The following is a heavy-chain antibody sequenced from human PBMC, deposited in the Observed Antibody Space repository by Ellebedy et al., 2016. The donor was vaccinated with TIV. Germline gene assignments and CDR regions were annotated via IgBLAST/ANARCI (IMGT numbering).Heavy chain of an antibody. CDR1: GVLIGSHH. D-gene: IGHD2/OR15-2a*01. Sequence: MPSETLSLTCTASGVLIGSHHWSWIRQPAGKGLEWIGRFHLSGSTNYNPSLKSRVIMSVDTSKSQFSLKLSSVTTADTAVYYCVREDGDKYYSYSGMDVWGQGTMVTVSS. CDR3: VREDGDKYYSYSGMDV. V-gene: IGHV4-4*07. J-gene: IGHJ6*02. CDR2: FHLSGST.